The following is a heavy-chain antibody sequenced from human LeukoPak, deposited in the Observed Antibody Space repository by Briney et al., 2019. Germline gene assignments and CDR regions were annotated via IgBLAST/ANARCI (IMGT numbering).Heavy chain of an antibody. Sequence: GGSLRLSCAASGFTFSSYGMHWVRQAPGKGLEWVAFIRYDGSNKYYADSVKGRFTISRDNSKNTLYLQMNGLRAEDTAEYYCARDIAATGTICDYWGQGTLVTVSS. CDR2: IRYDGSNK. V-gene: IGHV3-30*02. CDR3: ARDIAATGTICDY. D-gene: IGHD6-13*01. J-gene: IGHJ4*02. CDR1: GFTFSSYG.